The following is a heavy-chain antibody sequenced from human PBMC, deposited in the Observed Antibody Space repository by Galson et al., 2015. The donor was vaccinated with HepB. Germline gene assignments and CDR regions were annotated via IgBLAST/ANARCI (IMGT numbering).Heavy chain of an antibody. CDR2: ISSSGSTI. D-gene: IGHD6-19*01. V-gene: IGHV3-11*01. Sequence: SLRLSCAASGFTFSDYYMSWIRQAPGKGLEWVSYISSSGSTIYYADSVKGRFTISRDNAKNSLSLQMNSLRAEDTAVYYCARAIAVAGTPYYYGMDVWGQGTTVTVSS. CDR3: ARAIAVAGTPYYYGMDV. CDR1: GFTFSDYY. J-gene: IGHJ6*02.